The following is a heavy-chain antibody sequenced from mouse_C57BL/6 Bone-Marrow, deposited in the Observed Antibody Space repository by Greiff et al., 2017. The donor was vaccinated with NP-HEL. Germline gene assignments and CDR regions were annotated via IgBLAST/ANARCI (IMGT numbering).Heavy chain of an antibody. CDR2: ISSGSSTI. Sequence: DVKLVESGGGLVKPGGSLKLSCAASGFTFSDYGMHWVRQAPEKGLEWVAYISSGSSTIYYADTVKGRFTISRDNAKNTLFLQMTSLRSEDTAMYYCAYYGSSPSYAMDYWGQGTSVTVSS. V-gene: IGHV5-17*01. D-gene: IGHD1-1*01. CDR1: GFTFSDYG. CDR3: AYYGSSPSYAMDY. J-gene: IGHJ4*01.